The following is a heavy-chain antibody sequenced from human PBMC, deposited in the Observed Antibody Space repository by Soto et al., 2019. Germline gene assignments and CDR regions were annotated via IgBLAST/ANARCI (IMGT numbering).Heavy chain of an antibody. Sequence: EVVLLESGGGLAQPGGSLRLSCVASGFTFSKYAMNWVRQAPGKGLEWVATISGTAVSTDYADSVKGRFTISRDNSKNTVSLQMDNQRGEDTATYFCVNWNDEDVDWGQGTLVAVSS. CDR3: VNWNDEDVD. D-gene: IGHD1-1*01. CDR1: GFTFSKYA. J-gene: IGHJ4*01. V-gene: IGHV3-23*01. CDR2: ISGTAVST.